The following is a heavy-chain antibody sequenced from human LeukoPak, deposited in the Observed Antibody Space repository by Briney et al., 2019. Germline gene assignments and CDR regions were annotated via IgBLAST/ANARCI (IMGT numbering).Heavy chain of an antibody. CDR3: AHGSMYQLDY. CDR2: IGGST. V-gene: IGHV1-46*01. J-gene: IGHJ4*02. D-gene: IGHD2-2*01. Sequence: GASVKVSCKASGGTFSSYAISWVRQAPGQGLEWMGIIGGSTNYAQKFQGRVTMTRDTSTSTVYMELSSLRSEDTAVYYCAHGSMYQLDYWGQGTLVTVSS. CDR1: GGTFSSYA.